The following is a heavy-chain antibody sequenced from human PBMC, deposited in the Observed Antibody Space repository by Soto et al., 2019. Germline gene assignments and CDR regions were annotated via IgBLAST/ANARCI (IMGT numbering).Heavy chain of an antibody. D-gene: IGHD1-26*01. Sequence: ASVKVSCKASGYTFTSYGISWVRQAPGQGLEWMGWISAYNGNTNYAQKLQGRVTMTTDTSTSTAYMELRSLRSDDTAVYYCAREISGAKNSLGVDYWGQGTLVTVSS. V-gene: IGHV1-18*01. CDR3: AREISGAKNSLGVDY. CDR2: ISAYNGNT. CDR1: GYTFTSYG. J-gene: IGHJ4*02.